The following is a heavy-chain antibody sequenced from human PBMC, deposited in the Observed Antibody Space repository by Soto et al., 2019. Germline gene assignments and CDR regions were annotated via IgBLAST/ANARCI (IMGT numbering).Heavy chain of an antibody. CDR1: GYTFTSYG. Sequence: QVQQVPSGAEVKRPGASAKVSCKASGYTFTSYGISWVRQAPGQGLEWMGWISAYDGNTNYAQRFQGRVTMTTDTSTSTAYMELRSLRSDDTAVYYCARHNSQWPNWFDPWGQGTLVTVSS. CDR2: ISAYDGNT. J-gene: IGHJ5*02. CDR3: ARHNSQWPNWFDP. D-gene: IGHD1-1*01. V-gene: IGHV1-18*01.